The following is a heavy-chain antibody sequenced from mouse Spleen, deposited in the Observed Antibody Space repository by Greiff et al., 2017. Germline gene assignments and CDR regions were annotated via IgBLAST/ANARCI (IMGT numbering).Heavy chain of an antibody. CDR3: ARGGLRTWFAY. Sequence: EVKLVESGGGLVKPGGSLKLSCAASGFTFSSYAMSWVRQSPEKRLEWVAEISSGGSYTYYPDTVTGRFTISRDNAKNTLYLEMSSLRSEDTAMYYCARGGLRTWFAYWGQGTLVTVSA. D-gene: IGHD2-4*01. V-gene: IGHV5-9-4*01. CDR2: ISSGGSYT. CDR1: GFTFSSYA. J-gene: IGHJ3*01.